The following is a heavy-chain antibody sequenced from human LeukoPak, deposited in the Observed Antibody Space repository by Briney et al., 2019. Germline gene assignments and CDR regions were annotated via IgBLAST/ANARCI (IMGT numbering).Heavy chain of an antibody. CDR2: INHTGST. CDR1: GGSFSGYY. J-gene: IGHJ4*02. V-gene: IGHV4-34*01. CDR3: AHEEGFNVAGVFDY. D-gene: IGHD6-19*01. Sequence: SETLSLTCAVYGGSFSGYYWSWLRQPPGKGLEWVGEINHTGSTNYNPSLKSRVTISVDTSKNQFSLKLSSVTAADTAVYYCAHEEGFNVAGVFDYWGQGTLVTVSS.